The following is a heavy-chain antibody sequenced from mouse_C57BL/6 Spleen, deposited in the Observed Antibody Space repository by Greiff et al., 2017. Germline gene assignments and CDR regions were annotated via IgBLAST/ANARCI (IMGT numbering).Heavy chain of an antibody. J-gene: IGHJ1*03. CDR1: GYTFTDYY. Sequence: EVQLQQSGPELVKPGASVKISCKASGYTFTDYYMHWVKQSHGKSLEWIGDINPNTGGTSYNQKFKGKATLPVDKSSSTAYMELSSRPSEDSAVSSCASKGTAYYGTSRWYFDVWGKGTTVTVSS. D-gene: IGHD1-1*01. V-gene: IGHV1-26*01. CDR3: ASKGTAYYGTSRWYFDV. CDR2: INPNTGGT.